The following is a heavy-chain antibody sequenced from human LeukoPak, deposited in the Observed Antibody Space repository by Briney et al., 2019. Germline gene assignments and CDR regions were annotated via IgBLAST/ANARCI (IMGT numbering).Heavy chain of an antibody. Sequence: PGGSLRLSCAASGFTFSSYSMNWVRQAPGRGLEWVSSISSSSSYIYYADSVKGRFTISRDNAKNSLYLQMNSLRAEDTAVYYCARGDRYDSSGCYSPFDYWGQGTLVTVSS. CDR3: ARGDRYDSSGCYSPFDY. J-gene: IGHJ4*02. CDR1: GFTFSSYS. CDR2: ISSSSSYI. V-gene: IGHV3-21*01. D-gene: IGHD3-22*01.